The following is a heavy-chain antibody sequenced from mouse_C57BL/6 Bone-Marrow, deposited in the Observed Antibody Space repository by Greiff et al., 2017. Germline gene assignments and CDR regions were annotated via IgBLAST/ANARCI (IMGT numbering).Heavy chain of an antibody. CDR1: GYTFTSYW. D-gene: IGHD3-2*02. V-gene: IGHV1-55*01. CDR3: AREDSSGYRYYAMDY. CDR2: IYPGSGST. J-gene: IGHJ4*01. Sequence: QVQLQQPGAELVKPGASVKMSCKASGYTFTSYWITWVKQRPGQGLEWIGDIYPGSGSTNYNEKFKSKATLTVDTSSSTAYSQLSRLTSEDSAVYYCAREDSSGYRYYAMDYWGQGTSVTVSS.